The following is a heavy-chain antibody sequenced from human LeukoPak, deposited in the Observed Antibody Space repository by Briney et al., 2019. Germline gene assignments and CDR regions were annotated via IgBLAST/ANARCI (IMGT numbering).Heavy chain of an antibody. V-gene: IGHV3-49*04. Sequence: GSLRLSCTTSGFTFGDYPMSWVRQAPGKGLEWVGFIRSKTSGGTAEYAASVKGRFTISRDDSKSIAYLQMNSLKTEDTAVYYCTRVGIWGQGTLVTVSS. CDR3: TRVGI. CDR1: GFTFGDYP. J-gene: IGHJ4*02. CDR2: IRSKTSGGTA.